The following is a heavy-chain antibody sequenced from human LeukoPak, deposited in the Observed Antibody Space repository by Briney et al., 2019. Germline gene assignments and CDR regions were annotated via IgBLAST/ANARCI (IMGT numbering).Heavy chain of an antibody. CDR3: VRLQHFGVPH. Sequence: SETLSLTCTVSGDSMSNSNSYWAWNRQPPGKGLEWIGSIYYDGKTYYSPSLRSRVTVSADTSKSQFSLKLSSVTAADTAVYFCVRLQHFGVPHWGQGTLVTVST. J-gene: IGHJ4*02. V-gene: IGHV4-39*01. CDR1: GDSMSNSNSY. D-gene: IGHD4-17*01. CDR2: IYYDGKT.